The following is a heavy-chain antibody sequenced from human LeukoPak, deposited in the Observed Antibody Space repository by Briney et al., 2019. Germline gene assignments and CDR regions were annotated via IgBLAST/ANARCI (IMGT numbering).Heavy chain of an antibody. CDR3: ARAFWGLYYDFWSGYYRGFDY. Sequence: ASVKVSCKASGYTFTGYYMHWVRQAPGQGLERMGWINPNSGGTNYAQKFQGRVTMTRDTSISTAYMELSRLRSDDTAVYYCARAFWGLYYDFWSGYYRGFDYWGQGTLVTVSS. V-gene: IGHV1-2*02. CDR2: INPNSGGT. CDR1: GYTFTGYY. D-gene: IGHD3-3*01. J-gene: IGHJ4*02.